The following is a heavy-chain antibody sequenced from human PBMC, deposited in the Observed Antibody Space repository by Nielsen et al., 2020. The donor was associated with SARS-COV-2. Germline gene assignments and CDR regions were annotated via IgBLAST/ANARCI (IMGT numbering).Heavy chain of an antibody. Sequence: GESLKISCAATGFTFSSYEMNWVRQAPGKGLEWVALIWYDGSNEYYADSVKGRFTISRDNSKNTLYLQMNSLRAEDTAVYYCARGLKWEQDYWGQGTLVTVSS. J-gene: IGHJ4*02. CDR1: GFTFSSYE. D-gene: IGHD1-26*01. CDR2: IWYDGSNE. V-gene: IGHV3-33*08. CDR3: ARGLKWEQDY.